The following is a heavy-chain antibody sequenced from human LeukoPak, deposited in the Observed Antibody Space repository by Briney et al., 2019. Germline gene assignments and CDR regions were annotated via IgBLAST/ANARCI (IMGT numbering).Heavy chain of an antibody. J-gene: IGHJ4*02. CDR1: GGSISSSSYY. CDR2: IYYSGST. Sequence: TSETLSLTCTVSGGSISSSSYYWGWIRQPPGKGLEWNGSIYYSGSTYYNPSLKSRVTISVDTSKNQFSLKLSSVTAADTAVYYCARHFLLKSLVVVAATVDYWGQGTLVTVSS. CDR3: ARHFLLKSLVVVAATVDY. D-gene: IGHD2-15*01. V-gene: IGHV4-39*01.